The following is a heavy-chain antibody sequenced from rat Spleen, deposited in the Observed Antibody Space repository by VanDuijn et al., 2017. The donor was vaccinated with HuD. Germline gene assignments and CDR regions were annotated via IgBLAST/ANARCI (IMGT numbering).Heavy chain of an antibody. D-gene: IGHD1-6*01. CDR3: ARDGILRIITTPFDY. CDR2: ICHDGSST. J-gene: IGHJ2*01. CDR1: GFTFSNYG. V-gene: IGHV5-29*01. Sequence: EVQLVESGGGLVQPGRSLKLSCAASGFTFSNYGMAWFRQAPKQGLEWVATICHDGSSTYYRDSVKGRFTISKDNAKSTLYLQMDSLRSEDMATYYCARDGILRIITTPFDYWGQGVMVTVSS.